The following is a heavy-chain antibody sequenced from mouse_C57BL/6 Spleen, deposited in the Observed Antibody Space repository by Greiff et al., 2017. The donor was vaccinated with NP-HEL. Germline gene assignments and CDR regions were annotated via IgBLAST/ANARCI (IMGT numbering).Heavy chain of an antibody. CDR2: INPSTGGT. Sequence: VQLQQSGPELVKPGASVKISCKASGYSFTGYYMHWVTQSSDKSLEWIGEINPSTGGTSYNQKFKGKATLTVDKSSSTAYMQLKSLTSEDSAVYYCARGDYGSRAWFAYWGQGTLVTVSA. D-gene: IGHD1-1*01. CDR3: ARGDYGSRAWFAY. V-gene: IGHV1-43*01. J-gene: IGHJ3*01. CDR1: GYSFTGYY.